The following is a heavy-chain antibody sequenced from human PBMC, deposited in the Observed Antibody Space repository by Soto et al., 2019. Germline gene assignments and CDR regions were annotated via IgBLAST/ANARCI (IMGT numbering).Heavy chain of an antibody. V-gene: IGHV3-23*01. CDR2: ISGSGGST. J-gene: IGHJ6*02. CDR3: AKDSSSWWYYYYYGMDV. Sequence: PGGSLRLSCAAYGFTFSSYAMSWVRQAPGKGLEWVSAISGSGGSTYYADSVKGRFTISRDNSKNTLYLQMNSLRAEDTAVYYCAKDSSSWWYYYYYGMDVWGQGTTVTVSS. D-gene: IGHD6-13*01. CDR1: GFTFSSYA.